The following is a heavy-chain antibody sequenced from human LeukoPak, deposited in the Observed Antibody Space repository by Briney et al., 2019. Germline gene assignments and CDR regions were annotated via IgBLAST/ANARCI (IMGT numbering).Heavy chain of an antibody. CDR2: VDPEDGQT. Sequence: ASVKVSCKTSGYSFSDYFIHWVQQAPGKGLEWMGRVDPEDGQTLYAEKFQGRVTITADTSAETSSMELSSLRSEDTAIYYCAASTVSTCPDFWGPGTLVSVSS. CDR1: GYSFSDYF. V-gene: IGHV1-69-2*01. CDR3: AASTVSTCPDF. D-gene: IGHD5/OR15-5a*01. J-gene: IGHJ4*02.